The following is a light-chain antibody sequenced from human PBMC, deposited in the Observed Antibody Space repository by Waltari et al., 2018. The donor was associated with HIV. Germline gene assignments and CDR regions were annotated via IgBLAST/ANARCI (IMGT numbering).Light chain of an antibody. CDR1: QGISDS. CDR3: QQYYTLPYT. Sequence: DIQMAQSPSSLSASVGDRVTVTCRASQGISDSLAWYQHTPGQAPKLLLSGVSTLESGVPSRFSGGGSGTDYTLTISSLQPEDSATYYCQQYYTLPYTFGQGTKLEIK. CDR2: GVS. J-gene: IGKJ2*01. V-gene: IGKV1-NL1*01.